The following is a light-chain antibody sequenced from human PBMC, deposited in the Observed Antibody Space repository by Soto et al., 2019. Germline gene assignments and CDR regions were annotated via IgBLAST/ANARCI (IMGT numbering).Light chain of an antibody. V-gene: IGLV2-14*03. J-gene: IGLJ2*01. Sequence: QSALTQPASVSGSPGQSITISCTGTSSDVGTYEYVSWYQHHPGKAPKIMIYDVSNRPSRVSDRFSGSKSGNTASLTISGLQAEDEADYYCSSYASNGDVLFGGGTKLTVL. CDR3: SSYASNGDVL. CDR2: DVS. CDR1: SSDVGTYEY.